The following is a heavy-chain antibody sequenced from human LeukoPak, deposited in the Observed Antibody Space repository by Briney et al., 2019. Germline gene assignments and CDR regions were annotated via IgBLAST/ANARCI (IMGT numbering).Heavy chain of an antibody. CDR1: GFTFSNYA. J-gene: IGHJ4*02. Sequence: GGSLRLSCVASGFTFSNYAMSWVRQAPGKGLEWVSAISGSGGATYYADSVKGRFTVSRDNSKNTLYLQMNSLRAEDTAVYYCAKDPTTTVGDWGQGTLVTVSS. D-gene: IGHD3-16*01. CDR3: AKDPTTTVGD. CDR2: ISGSGGAT. V-gene: IGHV3-23*01.